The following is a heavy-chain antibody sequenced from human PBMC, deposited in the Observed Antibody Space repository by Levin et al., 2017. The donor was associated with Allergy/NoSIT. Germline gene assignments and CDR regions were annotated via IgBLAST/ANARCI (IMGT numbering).Heavy chain of an antibody. CDR2: ISSSSSYI. Sequence: PGESLKISCAASGFTFSSYSMNWVRQAPGKGLEWVSSISSSSSYIYYADSVKGRFTISRDNAKNSLYLQMNSLRAEDTAVYYCAREGCTNGVCYPYYYYGMDVWGQGTTVTASS. CDR3: AREGCTNGVCYPYYYYGMDV. V-gene: IGHV3-21*01. CDR1: GFTFSSYS. J-gene: IGHJ6*02. D-gene: IGHD2-8*01.